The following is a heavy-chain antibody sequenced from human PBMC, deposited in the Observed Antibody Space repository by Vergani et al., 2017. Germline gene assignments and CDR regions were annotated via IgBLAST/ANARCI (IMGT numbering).Heavy chain of an antibody. D-gene: IGHD3-3*01. CDR2: MNPNSGNT. CDR1: GYTFTSYD. V-gene: IGHV1-8*01. Sequence: QVQLVQSGAEVKKPGASVKVSCKASGYTFTSYDINWVRQATGQGLEWMGWMNPNSGNTGYAQKFQGRVTMTRDTSISTAYMELSRLRSDDTAVYYCARAKYDFWSGYDNNWFDPWGQGTLVTVSS. CDR3: ARAKYDFWSGYDNNWFDP. J-gene: IGHJ5*02.